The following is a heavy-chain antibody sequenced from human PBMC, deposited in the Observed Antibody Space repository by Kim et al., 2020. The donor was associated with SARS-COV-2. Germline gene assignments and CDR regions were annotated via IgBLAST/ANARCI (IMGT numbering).Heavy chain of an antibody. J-gene: IGHJ6*02. V-gene: IGHV4-31*03. CDR2: IYYSGST. Sequence: SETLSLTCTVSGGSISSGGYYWSWIRQHPGKGLEWIAYIYYSGSTYYNPSLKSRVTISVDTSKNQFSLKFNSVTVADTAVYYCARSWDCGSGRWHYGMDVWGQGTTVTVSS. CDR1: GGSISSGGYY. CDR3: ARSWDCGSGRWHYGMDV. D-gene: IGHD3-10*01.